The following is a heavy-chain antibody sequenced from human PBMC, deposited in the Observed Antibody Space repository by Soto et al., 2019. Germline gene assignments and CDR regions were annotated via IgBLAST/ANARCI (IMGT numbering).Heavy chain of an antibody. CDR2: IKQDGSEK. V-gene: IGHV3-7*02. CDR3: TRLITPLDY. D-gene: IGHD3-16*01. J-gene: IGHJ4*02. CDR1: GFTFSSYW. Sequence: GGSLRLSCAASGFTFSSYWMSWVRQAPGKGLEWVANIKQDGSEKWYVDSVKGRFTMSRDNAKNSLYLQMNSLRAEDTAVYYCTRLITPLDYWGRGTLVTVSS.